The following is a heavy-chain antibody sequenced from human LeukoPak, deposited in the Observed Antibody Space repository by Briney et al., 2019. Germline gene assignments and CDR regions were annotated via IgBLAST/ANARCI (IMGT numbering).Heavy chain of an antibody. V-gene: IGHV3-73*01. CDR3: TRDDYDYVWGSCYFDY. Sequence: GGSLRLSCAASGFTFSGSAMHGVRQASGKGLEWVGRIRSKANSYATAYAASVKGRFTIFRDDSKNTAYLQMNSLKTEDTAVYYCTRDDYDYVWGSCYFDYWGQGTLVTVSS. D-gene: IGHD3-16*01. J-gene: IGHJ4*02. CDR2: IRSKANSYAT. CDR1: GFTFSGSA.